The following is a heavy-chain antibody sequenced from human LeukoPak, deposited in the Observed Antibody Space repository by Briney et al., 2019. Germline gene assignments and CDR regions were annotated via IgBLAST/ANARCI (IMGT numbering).Heavy chain of an antibody. CDR1: GGSFSGYY. D-gene: IGHD5-18*01. V-gene: IGHV4-34*01. CDR2: INHSGST. CDR3: ARGGGYSYGLYNWFDP. J-gene: IGHJ5*02. Sequence: SETLSLTCAVYGGSFSGYYWSWIRQPPGKGLEWIGEINHSGSTNYNPSLKSRVTISVDTSKNQFSLKLSSVTAADTAVYYCARGGGYSYGLYNWFDPWGQGSLVTVSS.